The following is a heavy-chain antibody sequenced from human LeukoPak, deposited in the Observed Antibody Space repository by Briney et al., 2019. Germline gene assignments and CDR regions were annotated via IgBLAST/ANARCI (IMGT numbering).Heavy chain of an antibody. CDR3: ARRDRGHDAFDI. Sequence: SETLSLTCTVSGGSISSSSYYWGWIRQPPGKGLEWIGSIYYSGSTYYNPSLKSRVTISVDTSKNQFSLKLSSVTAADTAVYYCARRDRGHDAFDIWGQGAMVTVSS. J-gene: IGHJ3*02. CDR2: IYYSGST. V-gene: IGHV4-39*01. CDR1: GGSISSSSYY.